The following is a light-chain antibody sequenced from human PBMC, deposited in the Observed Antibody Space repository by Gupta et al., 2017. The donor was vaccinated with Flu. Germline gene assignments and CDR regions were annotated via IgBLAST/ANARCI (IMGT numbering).Light chain of an antibody. CDR1: RNVKVR. CDR2: GAY. CDR3: QHYYSFLVT. V-gene: IGKV3-15*01. Sequence: GEKGTLSCRAGRNVKVRLAGYQHNPDQAPRLLICGAYTRATGSPARFSGSGSGAEFTLINSSLQSAEFSVYYCQHYYSFLVTFGGGTKVEIK. J-gene: IGKJ4*01.